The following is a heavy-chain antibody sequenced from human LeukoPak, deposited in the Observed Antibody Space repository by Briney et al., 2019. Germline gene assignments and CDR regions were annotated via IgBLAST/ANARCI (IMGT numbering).Heavy chain of an antibody. D-gene: IGHD1-26*01. CDR2: IYTTGTT. Sequence: SETLSLTCTVSDASINSYYWNWVRQPAGKGLEWIGRIYTTGTTNYTPSLKSRLSMSVDTSKNQFSLHLRSVAAADTAVHFCGKQVYAASYYFLDYWSQGTLVSVS. V-gene: IGHV4-4*07. CDR1: DASINSYY. J-gene: IGHJ4*02. CDR3: GKQVYAASYYFLDY.